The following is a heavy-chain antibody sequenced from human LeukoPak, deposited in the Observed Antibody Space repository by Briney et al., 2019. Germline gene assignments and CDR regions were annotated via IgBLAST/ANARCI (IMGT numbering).Heavy chain of an antibody. CDR3: AKDYNVGSGSYYYFDY. V-gene: IGHV3-33*03. CDR2: IWYDGSNK. Sequence: GGSLRLSCAASGFTFSSYGRHWVRQAPGKGLEWMAVIWYDGSNKYYADSVKGRFTISRDNSKNTLYLQMNSLRAEDTAVYYCAKDYNVGSGSYYYFDYWGQGTLVTVSS. CDR1: GFTFSSYG. J-gene: IGHJ4*02. D-gene: IGHD1-26*01.